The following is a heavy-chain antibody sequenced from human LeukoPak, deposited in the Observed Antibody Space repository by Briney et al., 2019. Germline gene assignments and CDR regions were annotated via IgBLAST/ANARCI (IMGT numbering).Heavy chain of an antibody. CDR1: GGSINSYF. D-gene: IGHD1-26*01. V-gene: IGHV4-4*07. CDR2: IYTSGTT. Sequence: SETLSLTCTVTGGSINSYFWGWVRQPVGKGLEWIGRIYTSGTTNYNPSLKSRLTMSVDTSKNQLSLTLRSVTAADSAVYYCGRQGYTASYYFLDYWSQGSLVTVSS. CDR3: GRQGYTASYYFLDY. J-gene: IGHJ4*02.